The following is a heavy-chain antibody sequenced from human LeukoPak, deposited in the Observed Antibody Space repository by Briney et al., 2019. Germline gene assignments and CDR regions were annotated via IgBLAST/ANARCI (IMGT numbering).Heavy chain of an antibody. CDR3: ARDSGRYWYFDL. J-gene: IGHJ2*01. CDR2: IYTSGST. Sequence: SQTLSLTCTVSGGSISSGSYYWSWIRQPAGKGLEWIGRIYTSGSTNYNPSLKSRVTISVDTSKNQFSLKLSSVTAADTAVYYCARDSGRYWYFDLWGRGTLVTVSS. V-gene: IGHV4-61*02. CDR1: GGSISSGSYY. D-gene: IGHD1-14*01.